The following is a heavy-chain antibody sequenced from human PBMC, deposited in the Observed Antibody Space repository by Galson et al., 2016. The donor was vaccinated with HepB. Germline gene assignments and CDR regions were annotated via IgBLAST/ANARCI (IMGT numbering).Heavy chain of an antibody. CDR2: XYHSGST. CDR1: GVSINKDY. Sequence: ETLSLTCSVSGVSINKDYWSWIRQXXXRGXXWIGXXYHSGSTNXNPSLYSRVTISLDPSKNQFSLELSFVSAADTAVYYCSIINPGDPFDMWGQGTVVTVAS. J-gene: IGHJ3*02. CDR3: SIINPGDPFDM. V-gene: IGHV4-59*01.